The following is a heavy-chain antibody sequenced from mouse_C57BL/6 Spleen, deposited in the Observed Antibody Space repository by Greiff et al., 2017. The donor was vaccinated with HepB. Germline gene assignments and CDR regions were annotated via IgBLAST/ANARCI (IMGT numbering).Heavy chain of an antibody. J-gene: IGHJ2*01. CDR1: GYTFTDYN. CDR3: ARSPEGVYFDY. Sequence: VQLQQSGPELVKPGASVKIPCKASGYTFTDYNMDWVKQSHGKSLEWIGDINPNNGGTTYNQKFKGKATLTVDKSSSTAYMELRSLTSEDTAVYYCARSPEGVYFDYWGQGTTLTVSS. V-gene: IGHV1-18*01. CDR2: INPNNGGT.